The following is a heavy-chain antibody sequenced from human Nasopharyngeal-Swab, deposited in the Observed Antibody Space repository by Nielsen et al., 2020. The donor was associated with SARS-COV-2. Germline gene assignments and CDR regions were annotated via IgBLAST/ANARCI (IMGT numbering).Heavy chain of an antibody. Sequence: SETLSLTCTVSGGSISSSSYYWGWIRQPPGKGLEWIGSIYYSGSTYYNPSLKSRVTISVDKSKNQFSLKLSSVTAADTAVYYCARVVSSRIDYWGQGTLVTVSS. CDR3: ARVVSSRIDY. D-gene: IGHD6-13*01. CDR2: IYYSGST. J-gene: IGHJ4*02. V-gene: IGHV4-39*07. CDR1: GGSISSSSYY.